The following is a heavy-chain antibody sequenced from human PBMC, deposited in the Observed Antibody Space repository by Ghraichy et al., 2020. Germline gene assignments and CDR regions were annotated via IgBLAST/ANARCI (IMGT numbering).Heavy chain of an antibody. Sequence: GALRLSCAASGFTFTLFSMSWVRQSPGKGLEWVSSIGGSGSPSFHADSVNGRFTISRDNSNSTLYLQMNSLRFDDTAIYYCAKQKGRGPAFDVWGPGTMVTVSS. CDR3: AKQKGRGPAFDV. V-gene: IGHV3-23*01. D-gene: IGHD3/OR15-3a*01. CDR1: GFTFTLFS. J-gene: IGHJ3*01. CDR2: IGGSGSPS.